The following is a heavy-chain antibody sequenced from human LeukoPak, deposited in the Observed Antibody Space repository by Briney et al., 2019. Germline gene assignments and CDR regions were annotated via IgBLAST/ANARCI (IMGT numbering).Heavy chain of an antibody. D-gene: IGHD6-13*01. V-gene: IGHV4-34*01. Sequence: SETLSLTCAVYGGSFSGYYWSWIRQPPGKGLEWIGEINHSGSTNYNPSPKSRVTISVDTSKHQFSLKLSSVTAADTAVYYCARHPFYSAAAPFFDPWGQGTLVTVSS. CDR3: ARHPFYSAAAPFFDP. J-gene: IGHJ5*02. CDR1: GGSFSGYY. CDR2: INHSGST.